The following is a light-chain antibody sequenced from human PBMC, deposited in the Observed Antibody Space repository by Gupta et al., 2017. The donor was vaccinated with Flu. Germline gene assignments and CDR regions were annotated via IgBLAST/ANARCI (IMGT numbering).Light chain of an antibody. CDR1: QDIRNH. Sequence: DIQMTQSPSSLSASVGDRITITCQASQDIRNHLVWYQQKPGKTPKLLIYDASRFETGGPSRFSGSGSGTDFTFTISSLQPEDFATYYCQQEESLPITFGQGTQLDIK. CDR2: DAS. J-gene: IGKJ5*01. CDR3: QQEESLPIT. V-gene: IGKV1-33*01.